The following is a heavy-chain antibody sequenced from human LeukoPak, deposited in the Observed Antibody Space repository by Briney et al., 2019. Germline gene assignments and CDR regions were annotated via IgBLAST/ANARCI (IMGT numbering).Heavy chain of an antibody. D-gene: IGHD2-2*01. CDR1: GFTFSSYA. V-gene: IGHV3-30-3*01. CDR2: ISYDGSNK. CDR3: ARGDLLVVPAANFDY. J-gene: IGHJ4*02. Sequence: GGSLRLSCAASGFTFSSYAMHWVRQAPGKGLEWVAVISYDGSNKYYPDSVKGRFTISRDNSKNTLYLQMNSLRAEDTAVYYCARGDLLVVPAANFDYWGQGTLVTVSS.